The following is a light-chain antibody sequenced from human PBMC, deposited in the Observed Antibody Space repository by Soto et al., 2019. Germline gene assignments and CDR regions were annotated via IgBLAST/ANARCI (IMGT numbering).Light chain of an antibody. CDR2: AVS. Sequence: DIQMTQSPSSLSASVGDRVTITCRASQSISNYLNWYQQKPGKAPNLLIYAVSSLRSGVPSRFSGSGSGTDFPLTISSLQPEDFATYYCQQSYSTARTFGQGTKLEIK. V-gene: IGKV1-39*01. J-gene: IGKJ2*01. CDR1: QSISNY. CDR3: QQSYSTART.